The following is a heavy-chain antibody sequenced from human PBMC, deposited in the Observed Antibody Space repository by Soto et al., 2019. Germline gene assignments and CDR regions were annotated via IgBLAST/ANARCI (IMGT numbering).Heavy chain of an antibody. CDR3: ARVDSRGSYFDF. D-gene: IGHD3-22*01. CDR2: IYYTGST. V-gene: IGHV4-59*01. CDR1: GGSISSYY. J-gene: IGHJ4*02. Sequence: SETLSLTCTVSGGSISSYYWSWIRQPPGKGLEWIAYIYYTGSTNYNPSLKSRVTLSADTSKNKFSLKLISVTAAYTAMYYCARVDSRGSYFDFRGQGTLVPVS.